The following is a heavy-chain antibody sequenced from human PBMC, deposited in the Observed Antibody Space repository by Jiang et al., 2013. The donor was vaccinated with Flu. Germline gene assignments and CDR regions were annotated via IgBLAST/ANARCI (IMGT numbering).Heavy chain of an antibody. CDR3: ARVVVSDLYSSGRNYGMDV. Sequence: QTLSLTCAISGDSVSSNSAAWNWIRQSPSRGLEWLGRTYYRSKWYNDYAVSVKSRITINPDISKNQFSLQLNSVTPEDTAVYYCARVVVSDLYSSGRNYGMDVWGQGTTVTVSS. V-gene: IGHV6-1*01. D-gene: IGHD6-19*01. CDR1: GDSVSSNSAA. J-gene: IGHJ6*02. CDR2: TYYRSKWYN.